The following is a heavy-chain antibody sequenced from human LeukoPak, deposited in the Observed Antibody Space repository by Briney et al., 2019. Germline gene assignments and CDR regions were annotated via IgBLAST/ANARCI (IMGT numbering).Heavy chain of an antibody. CDR1: GFTFSSYA. CDR3: AKVPPGYYDSRGYYYDVDY. V-gene: IGHV3-23*01. CDR2: ISGSGDST. J-gene: IGHJ4*02. Sequence: GGSLRLSCAASGFTFSSYAMSWVRQAPGKGLEWVSAISGSGDSTYYADSVKGRFTISRDNSKNTLYLQMNSLRAEDTAVYYCAKVPPGYYDSRGYYYDVDYWGQGTLVTVSS. D-gene: IGHD3-22*01.